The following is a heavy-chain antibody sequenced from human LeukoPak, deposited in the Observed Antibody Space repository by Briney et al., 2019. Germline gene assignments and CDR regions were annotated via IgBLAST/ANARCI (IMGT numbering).Heavy chain of an antibody. CDR1: GFTFSSYA. J-gene: IGHJ5*02. V-gene: IGHV3-30-3*01. CDR2: ISYDGSNK. Sequence: GGSLRLSCAASGFTFSSYAMHWVRQAPGKGLEWVAVISYDGSNKYYADSVKGRFTISRDNSKNTLYLQMKSLRAEDKAVYYCARDKGNYDGFDPWGQGTLVTVSS. CDR3: ARDKGNYDGFDP. D-gene: IGHD1-7*01.